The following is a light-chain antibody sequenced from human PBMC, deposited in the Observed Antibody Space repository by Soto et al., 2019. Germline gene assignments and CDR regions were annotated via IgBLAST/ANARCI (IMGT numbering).Light chain of an antibody. CDR3: LQVYNCPRT. V-gene: IGKV1-5*03. CDR2: KAS. J-gene: IGKJ1*01. CDR1: QTISSW. Sequence: DIPTSQSLSTVSGTGGDRVTITCRASQTISSWLAWYQQKPGKAPKLLIYKASTLETGVPSTFSGSGSGTDFTLTINSLHPEDFATYYCLQVYNCPRTFAQGTMV.